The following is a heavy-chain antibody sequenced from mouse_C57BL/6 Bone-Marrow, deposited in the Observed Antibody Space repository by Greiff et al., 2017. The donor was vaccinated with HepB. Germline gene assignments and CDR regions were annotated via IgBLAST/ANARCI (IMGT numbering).Heavy chain of an antibody. CDR3: ARSRDGYHGGFAY. Sequence: QVQLQQSGAELARPGASVKLSCKASGYTFTSYGISWVKQRTGQGLEWIGEIYPRSGNTYYNEKFKGKATLTADKSSSTAYMELRSLTSEDSAVYFCARSRDGYHGGFAYWGQGTLVTVSA. CDR2: IYPRSGNT. CDR1: GYTFTSYG. J-gene: IGHJ3*01. D-gene: IGHD2-3*01. V-gene: IGHV1-81*01.